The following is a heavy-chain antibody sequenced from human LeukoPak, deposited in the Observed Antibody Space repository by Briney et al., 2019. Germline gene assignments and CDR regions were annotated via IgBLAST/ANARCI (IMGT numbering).Heavy chain of an antibody. Sequence: GGSLRLSCAASGFTFSSYGMHWVRQAPGKGLEWVAVISYDGSNKYYADSVKGRFTISRDNAKNSLYLQMNSLRAEDTAVYYCARGYSSSPVQDFDYWGQGTLVTVSS. J-gene: IGHJ4*02. CDR3: ARGYSSSPVQDFDY. D-gene: IGHD6-6*01. V-gene: IGHV3-30*03. CDR1: GFTFSSYG. CDR2: ISYDGSNK.